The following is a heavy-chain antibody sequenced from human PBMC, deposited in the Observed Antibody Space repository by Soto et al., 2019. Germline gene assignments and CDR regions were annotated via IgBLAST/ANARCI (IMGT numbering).Heavy chain of an antibody. V-gene: IGHV3-33*05. CDR2: TSYDGSNN. J-gene: IGHJ4*02. CDR3: ARWGTTGGLDV. CDR1: GFTFRSYV. D-gene: IGHD3-16*01. Sequence: QVQLVESGGGVVQPGTSLRLSCVGSGFTFRSYVIHWVRQAPGKWLEWVALTSYDGSNNFYGDSVKGRFTISRHNSRNTVELQMDSLRCDDTALYYCARWGTTGGLDVWGQGTLVSVSS.